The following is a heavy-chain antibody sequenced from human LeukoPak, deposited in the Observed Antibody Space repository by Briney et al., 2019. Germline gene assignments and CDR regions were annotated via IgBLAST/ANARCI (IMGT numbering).Heavy chain of an antibody. J-gene: IGHJ4*02. CDR3: ASRDNSAWPWNY. D-gene: IGHD3-22*01. CDR1: GFTFDDYG. CDR2: IKLDGTER. V-gene: IGHV3-7*01. Sequence: PGGSLRLSCAASGFTFDDYGMSWVRQAPGKGLEWVANIKLDGTERNYVDSVKGRFTISRDYSKKSVYLQMNSLRDEDTAVYYCASRDNSAWPWNYWGQGTLVTVSS.